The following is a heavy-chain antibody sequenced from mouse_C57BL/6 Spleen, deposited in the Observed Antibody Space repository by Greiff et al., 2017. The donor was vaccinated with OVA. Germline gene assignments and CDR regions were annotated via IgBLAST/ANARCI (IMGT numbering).Heavy chain of an antibody. V-gene: IGHV5-4*01. J-gene: IGHJ1*03. D-gene: IGHD1-1*01. CDR3: ARDRQFITTVEGYFDV. CDR2: ISDGGSYT. Sequence: EVQVVESGGGLVKPGGSLKLSCAASGFTFSSYAMSWVRQTPEKRLEWVATISDGGSYTYYPDNVKGRFTISRDNAKNNLYLQMSHLKSEDTAMYYCARDRQFITTVEGYFDVWGTGTTVTVSS. CDR1: GFTFSSYA.